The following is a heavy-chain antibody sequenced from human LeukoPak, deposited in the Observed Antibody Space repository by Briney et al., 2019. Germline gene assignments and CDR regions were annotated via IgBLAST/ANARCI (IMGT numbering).Heavy chain of an antibody. CDR1: GFTFSTYA. CDR3: AREGSDNSGYDLDF. D-gene: IGHD3-9*01. J-gene: IGHJ4*02. V-gene: IGHV3-23*01. CDR2: ITGSTGTT. Sequence: GGSLRLPCAASGFTFSTYAMSWVRQAPGKGLEWVSAITGSTGTTYCADSVKGRFTVARDNSKNTLYLQVNSLRAEDTAVYYCAREGSDNSGYDLDFWGQGTLVTVSA.